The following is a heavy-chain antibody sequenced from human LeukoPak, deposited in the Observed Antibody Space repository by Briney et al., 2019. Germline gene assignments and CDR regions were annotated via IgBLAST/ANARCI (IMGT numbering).Heavy chain of an antibody. CDR1: GFTFSDYY. CDR3: AGGASNWSFDYYGMDV. J-gene: IGHJ6*02. Sequence: GGSLGLSCAASGFTFSDYYMSWIRQAPGKGLEWVSYISSSSSYTNYADSVKGRFTISRDNAKNSLYLQMNTLRAEDTAVYYCAGGASNWSFDYYGMDVWGQGTTVTVS. V-gene: IGHV3-11*06. CDR2: ISSSSSYT. D-gene: IGHD1-1*01.